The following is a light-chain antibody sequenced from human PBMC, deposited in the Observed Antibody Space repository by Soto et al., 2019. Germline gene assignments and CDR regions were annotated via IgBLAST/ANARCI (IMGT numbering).Light chain of an antibody. J-gene: IGKJ1*01. V-gene: IGKV1-27*01. CDR1: QSITSC. CDR2: SAS. Sequence: SERKQSTSTLSASQDARVTISCRASQSITSCLAWYQQKPGKVPDLLIHSASTLQSGVPSRFSGSGSGTDFTLTIYSLQPEDVATYYCQKYNSALWTFGQGTKVDI. CDR3: QKYNSALWT.